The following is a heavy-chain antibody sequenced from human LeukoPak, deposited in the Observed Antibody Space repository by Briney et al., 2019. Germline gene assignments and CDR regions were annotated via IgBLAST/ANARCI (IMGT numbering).Heavy chain of an antibody. CDR2: ISRTGTTI. CDR3: ARDIGSGGHGLLV. Sequence: GGSLRLSCAASGFTFSSYTMNWVRQAPGKGLEWISYISRTGTTIYYADSVKGRFTISRDNAKNSLYLQMDSLRSEDTALYFCARDIGSGGHGLLVWGQGPLLTVSS. CDR1: GFTFSSYT. J-gene: IGHJ4*02. V-gene: IGHV3-48*01. D-gene: IGHD2-8*02.